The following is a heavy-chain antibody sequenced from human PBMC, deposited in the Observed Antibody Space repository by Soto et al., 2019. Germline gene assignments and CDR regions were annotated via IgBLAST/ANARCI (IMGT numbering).Heavy chain of an antibody. D-gene: IGHD2-15*01. V-gene: IGHV4-34*01. CDR3: ARIEYGGKYGGY. J-gene: IGHJ4*02. CDR1: GGSFSSYY. CDR2: INHSGST. Sequence: QVQLHQLGSVLLKPSETLPLTCAVYGGSFSSYYWSWICKSTGRVLEWIGEINHSGSTNYNPSQKSRVTISVDTSKKQFALKLSSLTDADKAVYYGARIEYGGKYGGYWGQGTLITVSS.